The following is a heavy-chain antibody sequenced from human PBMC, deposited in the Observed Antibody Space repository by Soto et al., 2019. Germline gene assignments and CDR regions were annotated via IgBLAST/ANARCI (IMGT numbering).Heavy chain of an antibody. V-gene: IGHV1-18*04. CDR1: GYTFTSYG. Sequence: ASVKVSCKASGYTFTSYGISWVGQAPGQGLEWMGWISAYNGNTNYAQKLQGRVTMTTDTSTSTAYMELRSLRSDDTAVYYCARERNTVGAGAFYIWGPGTMVTGTS. D-gene: IGHD4-17*01. J-gene: IGHJ3*02. CDR3: ARERNTVGAGAFYI. CDR2: ISAYNGNT.